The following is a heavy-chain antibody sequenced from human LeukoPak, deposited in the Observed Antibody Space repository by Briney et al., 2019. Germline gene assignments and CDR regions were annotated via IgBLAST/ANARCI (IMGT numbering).Heavy chain of an antibody. CDR2: IKQDGSEK. CDR1: GFTFTDSW. Sequence: GGSLRLSCVVSGFTFTDSWMTWVRQAPGKGLEWVANIKQDGSEKHYVDSVKGRFTISRDNAKNSLYLQMNSLRAEDTAVYYCAREPGIGYAFDIWGQGTVVAVSS. D-gene: IGHD3-10*01. CDR3: AREPGIGYAFDI. J-gene: IGHJ3*02. V-gene: IGHV3-7*01.